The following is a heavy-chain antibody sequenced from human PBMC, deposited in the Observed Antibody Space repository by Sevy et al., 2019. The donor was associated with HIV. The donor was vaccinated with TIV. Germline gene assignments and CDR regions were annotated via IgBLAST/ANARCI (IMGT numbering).Heavy chain of an antibody. CDR2: LLYDGSNK. Sequence: GSLGLFCAAFGFRFNCFGLVLVRQGPGQGVGGGALLLYDGSNKFYADSVKGRLTISRDNSKNTLYLQMSSLRAEDTAVYYCAKDFVGYSDYPGALEYWGQGTLVTVSS. D-gene: IGHD4-17*01. V-gene: IGHV3-30*18. CDR1: GFRFNCFG. CDR3: AKDFVGYSDYPGALEY. J-gene: IGHJ4*02.